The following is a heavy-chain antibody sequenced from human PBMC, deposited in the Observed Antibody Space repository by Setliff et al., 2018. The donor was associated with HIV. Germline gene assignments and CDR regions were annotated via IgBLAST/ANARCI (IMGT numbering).Heavy chain of an antibody. V-gene: IGHV1-18*01. CDR3: ARARYGGFDH. J-gene: IGHJ4*02. CDR1: GYNFDSFA. CDR2: ISGYNGQT. Sequence: ASVKVSCKASGYNFDSFAVIWVRQAPGQGLEWMGWISGYNGQTKDAQKFQGRLIMTTDTATSTSYMEMRGLRSDDTAIYYCARARYGGFDHWGQGSLVTVSS. D-gene: IGHD3-16*01.